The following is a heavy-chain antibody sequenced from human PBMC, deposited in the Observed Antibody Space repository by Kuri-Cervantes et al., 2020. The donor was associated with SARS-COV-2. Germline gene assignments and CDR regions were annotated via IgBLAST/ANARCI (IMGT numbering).Heavy chain of an antibody. CDR2: IIPIFGTA. CDR1: GYTLTELS. J-gene: IGHJ3*02. V-gene: IGHV1-69*05. CDR3: ARGVGSSWYVDDAFDI. Sequence: SVKVSCKVSGYTLTELSMHWVRQAPGKGLEWMGGIIPIFGTANYAQKFQGRVTITMDESTSTAYMELSSLRSEDTAVYYCARGVGSSWYVDDAFDIWGQGTMVTVSS. D-gene: IGHD6-13*01.